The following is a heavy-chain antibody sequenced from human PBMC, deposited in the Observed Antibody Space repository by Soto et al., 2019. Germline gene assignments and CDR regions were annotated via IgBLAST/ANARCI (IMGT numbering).Heavy chain of an antibody. CDR3: ARDSVYCSGDSCYPFDY. CDR2: ISAYNGNT. CDR1: GYTFTTYG. Sequence: QVQLVQSGAEVKKPGASVKVSCKASGYTFTTYGISWVRQAPGQGLEWMGWISAYNGNTDSAQKLQGRVTMTTDTSTSTSYRERRSLRSDDTAVYYCARDSVYCSGDSCYPFDYWGQGTLVTVSS. J-gene: IGHJ4*02. D-gene: IGHD2-15*01. V-gene: IGHV1-18*01.